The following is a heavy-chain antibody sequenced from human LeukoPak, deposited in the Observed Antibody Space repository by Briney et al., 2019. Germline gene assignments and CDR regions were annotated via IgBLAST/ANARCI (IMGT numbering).Heavy chain of an antibody. Sequence: GGSFRLSCAASGFTFSNAWMSWVRQAPGKGLEWVGRIKSKTDGGTTDYAAPVKGRFTISRDDSKNTLYLQMNSLKTEDTAVYYCTTHMTKDYFDYWGQGTLVTVSS. D-gene: IGHD4-11*01. V-gene: IGHV3-15*01. CDR1: GFTFSNAW. CDR2: IKSKTDGGTT. J-gene: IGHJ4*02. CDR3: TTHMTKDYFDY.